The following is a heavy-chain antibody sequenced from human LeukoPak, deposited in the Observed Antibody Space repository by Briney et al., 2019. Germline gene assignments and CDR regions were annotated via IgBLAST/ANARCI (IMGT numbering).Heavy chain of an antibody. CDR3: ARAKKSCAGSCYDFDF. J-gene: IGHJ4*02. D-gene: IGHD2-15*01. Sequence: ASVKVSCKASGYTFTGYYLHWGRQAPGQGLEWMGWIDPNSGATNSAQKFLGRATVTRDTSSSTASMELAGLRSADTAVYSCARAKKSCAGSCYDFDFWGQGTLVTVSS. CDR1: GYTFTGYY. V-gene: IGHV1-2*02. CDR2: IDPNSGAT.